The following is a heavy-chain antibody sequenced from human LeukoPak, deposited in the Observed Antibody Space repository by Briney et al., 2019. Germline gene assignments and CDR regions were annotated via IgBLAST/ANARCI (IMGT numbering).Heavy chain of an antibody. CDR1: GGSISSYY. CDR3: ARDYEFGTFDY. Sequence: SETLSLTCTVSGGSISSYYWSWIRQPPGKGLEWIGYIYYSGSTNYNPSLKSRVTISVDTSKNQFSLRLSSVTAADTAVYYCARDYEFGTFDYWGQGTLATVSS. CDR2: IYYSGST. V-gene: IGHV4-59*01. J-gene: IGHJ4*02. D-gene: IGHD1-14*01.